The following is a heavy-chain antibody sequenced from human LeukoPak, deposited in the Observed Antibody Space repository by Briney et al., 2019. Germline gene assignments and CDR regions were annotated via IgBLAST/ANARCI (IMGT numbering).Heavy chain of an antibody. CDR3: ARWNLGSDY. Sequence: PGGSLRLSCAASGFTFSAYDMNWVRQAPGKGLKWLSYISSSSTTKYHADSVKGRFTISRDNAKNSLYLQMNSLRAEDTGVYYCARWNLGSDYWGQGTLVTLSS. V-gene: IGHV3-48*04. J-gene: IGHJ4*02. D-gene: IGHD1-1*01. CDR1: GFTFSAYD. CDR2: ISSSSTTK.